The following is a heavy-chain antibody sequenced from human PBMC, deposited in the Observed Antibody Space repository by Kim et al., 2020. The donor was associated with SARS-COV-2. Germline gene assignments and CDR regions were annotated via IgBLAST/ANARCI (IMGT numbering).Heavy chain of an antibody. CDR3: AKDHDYYGSGSQLYFDY. CDR2: ISGSGGST. CDR1: GFTFSSYA. Sequence: GGSLRLSCAASGFTFSSYAMSWVRQAPGKGLEWVSAISGSGGSTYYADSVKGRFTISRDNSKNTLYLQMNSLRAEDTAVYYCAKDHDYYGSGSQLYFDYWGQGTLVTVSS. J-gene: IGHJ4*02. D-gene: IGHD3-10*01. V-gene: IGHV3-23*01.